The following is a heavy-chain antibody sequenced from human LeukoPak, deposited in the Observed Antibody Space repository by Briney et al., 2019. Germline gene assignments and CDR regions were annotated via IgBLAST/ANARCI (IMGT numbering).Heavy chain of an antibody. D-gene: IGHD5-18*01. V-gene: IGHV4-4*07. J-gene: IGHJ5*02. CDR2: IYTSGST. CDR3: ARVGYSYGWDWFDP. CDR1: GGSISSYY. Sequence: SETLSLTCTVSGGSISSYYWSWIRQPAGKGLEWIGRIYTSGSTNYNPSLKSRVTMSVDTSKNQFSLKLSSVTAADTAVYYCARVGYSYGWDWFDPWGQGTLVTVSS.